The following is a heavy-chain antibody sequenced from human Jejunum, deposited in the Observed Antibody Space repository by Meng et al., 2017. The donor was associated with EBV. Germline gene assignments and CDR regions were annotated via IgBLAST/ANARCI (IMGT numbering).Heavy chain of an antibody. CDR1: GGSVSSGTYY. Sequence: QVQLQESGPGRVKPSETLSLTCTVSGGSVSSGTYYWTWIRQPPGKGLEWIGYIYNSGSTNYNPSLKSRVTISLDTSKNQFSLKLSSVTAADTAMYYCARNWNFWGQGTLVTVSS. V-gene: IGHV4-61*01. D-gene: IGHD1-1*01. J-gene: IGHJ4*02. CDR2: IYNSGST. CDR3: ARNWNF.